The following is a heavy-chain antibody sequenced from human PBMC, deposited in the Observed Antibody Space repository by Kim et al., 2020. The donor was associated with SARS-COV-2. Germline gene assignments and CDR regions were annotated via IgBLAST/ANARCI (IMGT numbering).Heavy chain of an antibody. D-gene: IGHD3-22*01. J-gene: IGHJ4*02. CDR3: AKVRGYSPHKDKFDY. CDR1: GFTFSSYA. Sequence: GGSLRLSCAASGFTFSSYAMSWVRQAPGKGLEWVSAISGSGGSTYYADSVKGRFTISRDNSKNTLYLQMNSLRAEDTAVYYCAKVRGYSPHKDKFDYWGQGTLVTVSS. V-gene: IGHV3-23*01. CDR2: ISGSGGST.